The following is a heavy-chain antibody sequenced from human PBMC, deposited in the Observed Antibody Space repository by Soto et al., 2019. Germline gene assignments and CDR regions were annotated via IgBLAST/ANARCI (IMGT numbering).Heavy chain of an antibody. CDR2: IIPIFGTA. V-gene: IGHV1-69*13. CDR1: GGTFSSYA. D-gene: IGHD3-10*01. J-gene: IGHJ4*02. CDR3: ARAITMPGYFDY. Sequence: SVKVSCKASGGTFSSYAISWVRQAPGQGLEWMGGIIPIFGTANYAQKFQGRVTITADESTSTAYMELSSLRSEDTAVYYCARAITMPGYFDYWGQGTLVTVSS.